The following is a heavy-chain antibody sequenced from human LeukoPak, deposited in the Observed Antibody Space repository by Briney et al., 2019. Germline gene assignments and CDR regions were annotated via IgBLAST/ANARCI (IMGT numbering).Heavy chain of an antibody. D-gene: IGHD3-10*01. CDR2: IDHSGSP. CDR3: ARWSWFGELKRLYYYGMDV. CDR1: GGXFSGYY. Sequence: SETLSLTRGVYGGXFSGYYCSWIRPPPGKGVEWLGGIDHSGSPKFNPSLKSRVTISVDTSKNPLSLKLSSVTAADTVVYYCARWSWFGELKRLYYYGMDVWGQGTTVTVSS. J-gene: IGHJ6*02. V-gene: IGHV4-34*01.